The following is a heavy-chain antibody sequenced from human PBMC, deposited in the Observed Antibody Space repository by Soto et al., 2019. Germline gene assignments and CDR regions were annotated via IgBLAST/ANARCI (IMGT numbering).Heavy chain of an antibody. D-gene: IGHD2-8*02. Sequence: PGGSLRLSCVASGLIFSSYGMTWVRQAPGKGLEWVSGISRGGDSAYYADSVKGRFTIYRDNSKKTLYLQMNSLRAEDTAVYYCAKDGDIVLLAADFWGQGTLVTASS. CDR1: GLIFSSYG. V-gene: IGHV3-23*01. J-gene: IGHJ4*02. CDR3: AKDGDIVLLAADF. CDR2: ISRGGDSA.